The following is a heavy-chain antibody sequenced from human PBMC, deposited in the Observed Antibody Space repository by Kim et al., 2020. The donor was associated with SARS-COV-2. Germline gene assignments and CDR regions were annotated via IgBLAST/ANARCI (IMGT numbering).Heavy chain of an antibody. D-gene: IGHD2-15*01. CDR3: AKLFEVVPSDYFDY. J-gene: IGHJ4*02. Sequence: AKSVKGRFTISRDNSRNTLYLQMNSLRAEDTAVYYCAKLFEVVPSDYFDYWGQGTLVTVSS. V-gene: IGHV3-23*01.